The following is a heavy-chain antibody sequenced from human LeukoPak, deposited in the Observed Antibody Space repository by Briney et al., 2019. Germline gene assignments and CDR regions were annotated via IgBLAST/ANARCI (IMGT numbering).Heavy chain of an antibody. CDR1: GFTFSSYW. D-gene: IGHD7-27*01. V-gene: IGHV3-7*01. J-gene: IGHJ4*02. CDR2: IKQDGSEK. Sequence: PGGSLRLSCAASGFTFSSYWMSWVRQAPGKGLEWVANIKQDGSEKYYVDSVKGRFTISRDSAKNSLYLQMNSLRAEDTAVYYCAKSVSWGSWYFDYWGQGTLVTVSS. CDR3: AKSVSWGSWYFDY.